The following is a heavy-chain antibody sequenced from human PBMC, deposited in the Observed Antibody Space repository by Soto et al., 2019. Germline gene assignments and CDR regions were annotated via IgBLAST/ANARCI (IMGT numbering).Heavy chain of an antibody. D-gene: IGHD3-22*01. CDR2: ISYDGSNK. CDR1: GFTFSSYA. V-gene: IGHV3-30-3*01. J-gene: IGHJ4*02. Sequence: PGGSLRLSCAASGFTFSSYAMHWVRQAPGKGLGWVAVISYDGSNKYYADSVKGRFTISRDNSKNTLYLQMNSLRAEDTAVYYCARGTITMIVGWGQGTLVTVSS. CDR3: ARGTITMIVG.